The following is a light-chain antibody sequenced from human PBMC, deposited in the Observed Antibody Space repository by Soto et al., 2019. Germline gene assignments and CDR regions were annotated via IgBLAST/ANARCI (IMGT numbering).Light chain of an antibody. CDR2: ANG. V-gene: IGLV1-40*01. J-gene: IGLJ1*01. Sequence: QSVLTQPPSVSGAPGQRVTISCTGSSSNIGAGYDVHWYQQLPGTAPKLLIYANGNRPSGVPDRFSGPKSGTSASLAISGLQSEEEADYYCAAWDDSLNGYVFGTGTKVTVL. CDR1: SSNIGAGYD. CDR3: AAWDDSLNGYV.